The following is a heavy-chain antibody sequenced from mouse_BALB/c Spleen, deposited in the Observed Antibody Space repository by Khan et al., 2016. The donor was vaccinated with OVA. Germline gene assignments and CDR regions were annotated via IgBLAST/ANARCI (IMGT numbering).Heavy chain of an antibody. CDR1: GFTFSNYA. V-gene: IGHV5-6-5*01. Sequence: VESGGGLVKPGGSLKLSCAASGFTFSNYAMSWVRQSPEKRLEWVASISSGDSTYYPDSVKGRFTISRDNARNNLYLQMSSLRSEDTAMYYCARDYWFAYWGQGTLVTVSA. J-gene: IGHJ3*01. CDR3: ARDYWFAY. CDR2: ISSGDST.